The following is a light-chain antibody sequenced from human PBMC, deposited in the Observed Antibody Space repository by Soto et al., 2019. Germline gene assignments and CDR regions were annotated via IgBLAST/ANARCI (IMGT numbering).Light chain of an antibody. CDR3: RQDYDYPRT. CDR2: AAS. V-gene: IGKV1-6*01. Sequence: ATQMTQSPSSLSASVGDRVTIACRASQGIRTELGWYQQKAGEAPKLLIYAASTLQSGVPPRFRGSGSGTDFTLTISSLQPEDFATYYCRQDYDYPRTFGQGPKVEMK. CDR1: QGIRTE. J-gene: IGKJ1*01.